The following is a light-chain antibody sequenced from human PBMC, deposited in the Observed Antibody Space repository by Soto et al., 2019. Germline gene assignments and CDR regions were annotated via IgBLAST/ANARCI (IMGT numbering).Light chain of an antibody. J-gene: IGKJ1*01. V-gene: IGKV3-20*01. Sequence: ETVITQSPATLSMSPGERATLSCRASQSINNYLAWYQQKPGQAPRLLIYGASNRATGIPDRFSGSGSGTDFTLTISRLEPEDFAVYYCQQYGSSGTFGQGTKVDIK. CDR3: QQYGSSGT. CDR2: GAS. CDR1: QSINNY.